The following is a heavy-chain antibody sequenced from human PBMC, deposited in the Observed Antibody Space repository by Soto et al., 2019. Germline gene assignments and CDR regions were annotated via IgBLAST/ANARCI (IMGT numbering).Heavy chain of an antibody. CDR1: GYTFTSYY. D-gene: IGHD3-22*01. CDR2: INPSGGST. CDR3: ARDRKYYYDSSGYLLYGMDV. Sequence: ASVKVSCKASGYTFTSYYMHWVRQAPGQGLEWMGIINPSGGSTSYAQKFQGRVTMTRDTSTSTVYMELSSLRSEDTAVYYCARDRKYYYDSSGYLLYGMDVWGQGTTVTVSS. V-gene: IGHV1-46*01. J-gene: IGHJ6*02.